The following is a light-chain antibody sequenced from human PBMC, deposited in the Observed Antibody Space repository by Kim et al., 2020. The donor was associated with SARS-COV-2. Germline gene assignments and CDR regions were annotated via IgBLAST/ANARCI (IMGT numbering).Light chain of an antibody. CDR1: ESINIW. Sequence: ASVGDRVTITCRASESINIWLAWYQQKPGKAPKPLIHGASNLESGVPSRFSGSGAGTEFTLTISSLQPDDSAAYYCQQYKSDSLTFGQGTKVDIK. V-gene: IGKV1-5*03. CDR2: GAS. CDR3: QQYKSDSLT. J-gene: IGKJ1*01.